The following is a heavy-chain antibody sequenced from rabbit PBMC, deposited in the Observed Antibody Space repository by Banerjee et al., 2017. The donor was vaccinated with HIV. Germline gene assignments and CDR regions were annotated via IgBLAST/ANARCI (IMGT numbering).Heavy chain of an antibody. J-gene: IGHJ4*01. CDR3: ARDLAGVIGWNFDL. D-gene: IGHD4-1*01. Sequence: QEQLVESGGGLVQPGGSLKLSCKASGFDFSTYGVNWVRQAPGKGLEWIACIYAGSSDITAYANWAKGRFTISKTSSTTVTLQMTSLTAADTATYFCARDLAGVIGWNFDLWGQGTLVTVS. V-gene: IGHV1S45*01. CDR2: IYAGSSDIT. CDR1: GFDFSTYG.